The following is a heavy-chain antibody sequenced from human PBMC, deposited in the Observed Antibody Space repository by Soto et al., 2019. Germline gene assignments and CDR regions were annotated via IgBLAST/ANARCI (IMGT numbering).Heavy chain of an antibody. CDR2: MSHSGGT. CDR1: GGFVSSGSYY. V-gene: IGHV4-34*01. D-gene: IGHD1-1*01. CDR3: ARVERGTATTVVDAFDI. Sequence: QVQLQQWGAGLLKPSETLSLTCAVYGGFVSSGSYYWSWIRQPPGKGLEWIGEMSHSGGTHFNPSLKSRDTISVDTSKNQFSLKMSSVAAAFTALYYCARVERGTATTVVDAFDIWGPGTMVTVSS. J-gene: IGHJ3*02.